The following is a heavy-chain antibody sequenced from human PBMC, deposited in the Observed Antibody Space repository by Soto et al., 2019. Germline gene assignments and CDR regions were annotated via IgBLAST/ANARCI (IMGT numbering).Heavy chain of an antibody. V-gene: IGHV4-31*03. CDR2: IFFGGST. CDR3: TTSRRLANWFVP. CDR1: GGSMSDGAYY. J-gene: IGHJ5*02. Sequence: QVQLQESGPGLVKPSQNLSLTCSVSGGSMSDGAYYWSWIRQHPGKGLEWIGYIFFGGSTYYNPSLRSRVVIPLDKSKNQFSLKLTSVTAADTAVYYCTTSRRLANWFVPWAQGNLVTVSA. D-gene: IGHD6-19*01.